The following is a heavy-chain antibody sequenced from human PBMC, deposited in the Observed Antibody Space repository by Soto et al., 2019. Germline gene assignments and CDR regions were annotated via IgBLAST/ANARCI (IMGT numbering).Heavy chain of an antibody. CDR3: ARHFGGDIYDFWSGYYTGAVWY. CDR1: GGSISSYY. CDR2: IYYSGST. V-gene: IGHV4-39*01. Sequence: SETLSLTCTVSGGSISSYYWSWIRQPPGKGLEWIGSIYYSGSTYYNPSLKSRVTISVDTSKNQFSLKLSSVTAADTAVYYCARHFGGDIYDFWSGYYTGAVWYWGQGTLVTVSS. D-gene: IGHD3-3*01. J-gene: IGHJ4*02.